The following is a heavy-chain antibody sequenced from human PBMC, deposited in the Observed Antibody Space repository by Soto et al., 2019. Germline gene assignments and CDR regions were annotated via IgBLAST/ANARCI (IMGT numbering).Heavy chain of an antibody. CDR3: ARERYCSGGSCYSGFDY. J-gene: IGHJ4*02. CDR2: IYYSGST. CDR1: GGSISSYY. D-gene: IGHD2-15*01. Sequence: QVQLQESGPGLVKPSETLSLTCTVSGGSISSYYWSWIRQPPGKGLEWIGYIYYSGSTNYHPSLMSRVTISVATSKNRFSLRLSSVTAADTAVYYCARERYCSGGSCYSGFDYWGQGTLVTVSS. V-gene: IGHV4-59*01.